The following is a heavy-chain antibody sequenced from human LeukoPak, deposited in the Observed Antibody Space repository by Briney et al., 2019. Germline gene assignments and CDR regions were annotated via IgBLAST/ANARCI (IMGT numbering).Heavy chain of an antibody. V-gene: IGHV1-69*13. J-gene: IGHJ4*02. CDR3: ATRDADYEYYFDY. CDR2: IIPNFGTP. Sequence: GASVKVSCKASGGTFSRHAISRVRQAPGQGLEWMGGIIPNFGTPHLAQNFQDRVTITADESTTTVYMEMRSLTPEDTAIFYCATRDADYEYYFDYWGQGTLVTVSS. CDR1: GGTFSRHA. D-gene: IGHD4-17*01.